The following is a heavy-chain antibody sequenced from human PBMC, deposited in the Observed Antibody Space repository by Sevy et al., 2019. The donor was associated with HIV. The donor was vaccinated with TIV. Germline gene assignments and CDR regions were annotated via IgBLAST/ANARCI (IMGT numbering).Heavy chain of an antibody. CDR2: IKQDGSVR. CDR1: GFTLNSYW. D-gene: IGHD6-13*01. Sequence: GGSLRLSCVASGFTLNSYWMSWVRQAPGKGLEWVANIKQDGSVRYYVDSVKGRFTISRDNARNLVYPQMNSLGVEDTALYYCVRAIAADGSFWGQGTLVTVSS. J-gene: IGHJ4*02. CDR3: VRAIAADGSF. V-gene: IGHV3-7*01.